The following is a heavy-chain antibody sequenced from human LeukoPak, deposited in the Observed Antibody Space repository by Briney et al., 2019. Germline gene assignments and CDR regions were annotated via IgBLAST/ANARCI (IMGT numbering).Heavy chain of an antibody. CDR3: AREGAAEAKNFDY. CDR1: GYTFTNYY. Sequence: ASVKVSCKASGYTFTNYYIHWMRQAPGQGLEWVGIINLNAVTTRYAQKFQGRITVTRDTSTSTVYMELSSLRSEDTTVYFCAREGAAEAKNFDYWGQGTLVIVSS. D-gene: IGHD6-25*01. J-gene: IGHJ4*02. V-gene: IGHV1-46*01. CDR2: INLNAVTT.